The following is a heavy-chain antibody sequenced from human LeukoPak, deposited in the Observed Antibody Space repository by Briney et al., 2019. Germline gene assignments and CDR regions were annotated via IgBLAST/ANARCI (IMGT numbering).Heavy chain of an antibody. CDR2: TFANGHVT. Sequence: GGSLRLSCSASGFTISIHHMHWVRQAPGKGLEYVSTTFANGHVTSYAASVKGRFTTSRDDSKNTVYLQMSSLRPEDTAVYYCVKSPSDGLDVWGRGATVTVSS. V-gene: IGHV3-64D*09. CDR3: VKSPSDGLDV. CDR1: GFTISIHH. J-gene: IGHJ6*02.